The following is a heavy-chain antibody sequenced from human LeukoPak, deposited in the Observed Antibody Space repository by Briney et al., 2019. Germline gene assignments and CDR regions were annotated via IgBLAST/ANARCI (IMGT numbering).Heavy chain of an antibody. D-gene: IGHD6-19*01. CDR2: IYYSGSS. CDR1: GGSINSYY. J-gene: IGHJ4*02. Sequence: SETLSLTCTVSGGSINSYYWSWIRQPPGKGLEWIGYIYYSGSSNYNPSLKSRVTISVDTSKNQFSLKLSSVTAADTAVYYCARAYSSGWYALGYWGQGTLVTVSS. CDR3: ARAYSSGWYALGY. V-gene: IGHV4-59*08.